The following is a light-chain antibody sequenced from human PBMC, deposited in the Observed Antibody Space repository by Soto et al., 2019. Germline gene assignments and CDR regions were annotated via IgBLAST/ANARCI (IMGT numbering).Light chain of an antibody. V-gene: IGKV3-15*01. Sequence: EIVMTQSPASLSVSLGERATLSCRASQSVSSNLAWYQQKPGQAPRLLIYGASTRASAVPDRFSGSGSGTDFTLTISSLRPDDFAVYYCQQCCGCPITFGQGTRLEIK. CDR2: GAS. CDR3: QQCCGCPIT. CDR1: QSVSSN. J-gene: IGKJ5*01.